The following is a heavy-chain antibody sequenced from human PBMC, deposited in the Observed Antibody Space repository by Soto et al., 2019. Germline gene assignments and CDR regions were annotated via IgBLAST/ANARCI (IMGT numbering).Heavy chain of an antibody. Sequence: ASVKVSCKVSGYTLTELSVHWVRQAPGKGLEWMGGFDPEDGETIYAQKFQGRVTMTEDTSTDTAYMELSSLRSEDTAVYYCATEVVRGSYYYNCTDVWGQGTTVTVSS. V-gene: IGHV1-24*01. CDR1: GYTLTELS. J-gene: IGHJ6*02. CDR3: ATEVVRGSYYYNCTDV. CDR2: FDPEDGET. D-gene: IGHD3-10*01.